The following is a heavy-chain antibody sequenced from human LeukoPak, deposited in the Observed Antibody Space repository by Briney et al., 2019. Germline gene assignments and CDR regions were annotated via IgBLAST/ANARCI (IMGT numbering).Heavy chain of an antibody. D-gene: IGHD6-13*01. J-gene: IGHJ1*01. CDR2: IIPILGIA. CDR1: GGTFSSYA. Sequence: ASVKVPCKASGGTFSSYAISWVRQAPGQGLEWMGRIIPILGIANYAQKFQGRVTITADKSTSTAYMELSSLRSEDTAVYYCAREGPAAGTTEYFQHWGQGTLVTVSS. V-gene: IGHV1-69*10. CDR3: AREGPAAGTTEYFQH.